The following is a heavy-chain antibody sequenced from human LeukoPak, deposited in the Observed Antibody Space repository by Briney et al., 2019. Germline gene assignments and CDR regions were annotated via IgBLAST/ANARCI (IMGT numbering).Heavy chain of an antibody. CDR3: ARGEEGLIDY. J-gene: IGHJ4*02. Sequence: SETLSLTCTVSGGSLSNYYWSWIRQPPGKGLEWIGYIYYSGNTNYNPSLKSRVTISVDTSKNQFSLKLNSVTAADTAVYYCARGEEGLIDYWGQGTLVTVSS. CDR1: GGSLSNYY. D-gene: IGHD1-26*01. V-gene: IGHV4-59*01. CDR2: IYYSGNT.